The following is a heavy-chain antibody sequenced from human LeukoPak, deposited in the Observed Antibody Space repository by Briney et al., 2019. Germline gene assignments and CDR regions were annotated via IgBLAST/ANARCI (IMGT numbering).Heavy chain of an antibody. V-gene: IGHV3-11*05. J-gene: IGHJ4*02. CDR1: GXAFSVYA. CDR2: ISSSSSYT. CDR3: ARVVDYNFVY. Sequence: GGSLRLSCTASGXAFSVYAMSWIRQAPGKGLEWVSYISSSSSYTDYADSVKGRFTISRDNAKNSLYLQMNSLRAEDTAVYYCARVVDYNFVYWGQGTLVTVSS. D-gene: IGHD3-10*01.